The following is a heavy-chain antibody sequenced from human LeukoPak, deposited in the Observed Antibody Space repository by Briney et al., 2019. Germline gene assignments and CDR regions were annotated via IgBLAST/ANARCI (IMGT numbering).Heavy chain of an antibody. Sequence: SQTLSLTCAISGESVSSNSAVWHSIRQSPSRGLEWLARTYYRSKWYNDYAVSVKSRITIKPDTSKNQYSLQLNSGTPEDTDVYYCARLGLGGAFDIWGQGTMVTVSS. V-gene: IGHV6-1*01. D-gene: IGHD2-15*01. CDR1: GESVSSNSAV. CDR2: TYYRSKWYN. CDR3: ARLGLGGAFDI. J-gene: IGHJ3*02.